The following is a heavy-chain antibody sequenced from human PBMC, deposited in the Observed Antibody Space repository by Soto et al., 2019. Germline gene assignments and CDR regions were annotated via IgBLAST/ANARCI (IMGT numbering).Heavy chain of an antibody. CDR2: ISYDGSNK. CDR1: GFTFSSYG. Sequence: LRLSCAASGFTFSSYGMHWVRQAPGKGLEWVAVISYDGSNKYYADSVKGRFTISRDNSKNTLYLQMNSLRAEDTAVYYCARNGVGYYYGMDVWGQGTTVTVSS. V-gene: IGHV3-30*03. CDR3: ARNGVGYYYGMDV. J-gene: IGHJ6*02. D-gene: IGHD1-1*01.